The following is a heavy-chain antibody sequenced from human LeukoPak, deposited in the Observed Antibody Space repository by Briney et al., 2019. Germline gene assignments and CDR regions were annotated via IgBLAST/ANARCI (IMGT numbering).Heavy chain of an antibody. V-gene: IGHV1-46*01. D-gene: IGHD3-3*01. J-gene: IGHJ6*03. CDR1: GYTFTSYY. Sequence: ASVKVSCKASGYTFTSYYMHWVRQAPGRGLEWMGIINPSGGNTNYAQKLQGRVTMTTDTSTSTAYMELRSLRSDDTAVYYCARVPTIFGVVTWSGAGYYMDVWGKGTTVTVSS. CDR3: ARVPTIFGVVTWSGAGYYMDV. CDR2: INPSGGNT.